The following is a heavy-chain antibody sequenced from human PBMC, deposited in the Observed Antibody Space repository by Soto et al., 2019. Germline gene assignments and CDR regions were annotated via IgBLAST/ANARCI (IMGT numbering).Heavy chain of an antibody. CDR2: ISYDGSNK. Sequence: PGGSLRLSCAASGFTFSSYAMHWVRQAPGKGMEWVAVISYDGSNKYYADSVKGRFTISRDNSKNTLYLQMNSLRAEDTAVYYCARERGSYYYYYYGMDVWGQGTTVTVSS. V-gene: IGHV3-30-3*01. D-gene: IGHD3-16*01. CDR3: ARERGSYYYYYYGMDV. CDR1: GFTFSSYA. J-gene: IGHJ6*02.